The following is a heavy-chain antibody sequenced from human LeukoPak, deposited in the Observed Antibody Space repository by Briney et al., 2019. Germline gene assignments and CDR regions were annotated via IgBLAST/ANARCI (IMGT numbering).Heavy chain of an antibody. D-gene: IGHD3-10*01. V-gene: IGHV6-1*01. Sequence: PSQTLSLTCAISGDSVSSNSATWNWIRQSPSRGLGWLGRTYYRSTWYNDYAVSVKSRITINPDTSRNQFSLQLKSVTPEDTAVYYCARNYYGSGSYYSHFDYWGQGTLVTVSS. CDR2: TYYRSTWYN. CDR1: GDSVSSNSAT. J-gene: IGHJ4*02. CDR3: ARNYYGSGSYYSHFDY.